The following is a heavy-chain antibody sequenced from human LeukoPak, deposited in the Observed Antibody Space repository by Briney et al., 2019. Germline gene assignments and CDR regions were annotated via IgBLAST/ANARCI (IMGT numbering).Heavy chain of an antibody. CDR1: DYSISSGYY. CDR3: ARDTRTAQGFDY. D-gene: IGHD2-15*01. V-gene: IGHV4-38-2*02. J-gene: IGHJ4*02. Sequence: SETLSPTCTVSDYSISSGYYWGWIRQPPGKGLEWTGSIFQSGHTYYSPSLKSRVTISVDTSNNRFSLSLSAVTAADTAIYYCARDTRTAQGFDYWGQGILVTVS. CDR2: IFQSGHT.